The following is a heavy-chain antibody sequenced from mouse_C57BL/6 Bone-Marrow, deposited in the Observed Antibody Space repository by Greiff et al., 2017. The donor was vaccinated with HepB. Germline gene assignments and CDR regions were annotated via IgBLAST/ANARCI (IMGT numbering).Heavy chain of an antibody. CDR3: ARSGMVTTRGRDYFDY. CDR1: GFTFSDYG. D-gene: IGHD2-2*01. J-gene: IGHJ2*01. Sequence: VQLKESGGGLVKPGGSLKLSCAASGFTFSDYGMHWVRQAPEKGLEWVAYISSGSSTIYYADTVKGRFTISRDNAKNTLFLQMTSLRSEDTAMYYCARSGMVTTRGRDYFDYWGQGTTLTVSS. CDR2: ISSGSSTI. V-gene: IGHV5-17*01.